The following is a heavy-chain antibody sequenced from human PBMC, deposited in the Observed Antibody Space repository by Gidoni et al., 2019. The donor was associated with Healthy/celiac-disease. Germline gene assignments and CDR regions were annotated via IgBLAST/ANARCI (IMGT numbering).Heavy chain of an antibody. J-gene: IGHJ4*02. CDR3: ARHDYGGNLLYYFDY. V-gene: IGHV4-39*01. Sequence: QLQLQESGPGLVKPSETLSLTCTVSGGPISSSSYYWGWIHQPPGKGLEWIGSIYYSGSTYYNPSLKSRVTISVDTSKNQFSLKLSSVNAADTAVYYCARHDYGGNLLYYFDYWGQGTLVTVSS. CDR1: GGPISSSSYY. CDR2: IYYSGST. D-gene: IGHD4-17*01.